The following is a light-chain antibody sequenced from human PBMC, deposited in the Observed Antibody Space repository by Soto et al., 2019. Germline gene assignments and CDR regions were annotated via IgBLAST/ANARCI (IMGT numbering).Light chain of an antibody. J-gene: IGLJ2*01. CDR1: SSNIGSNT. CDR3: AAWDDSLNGVV. V-gene: IGLV1-44*01. Sequence: QSVLTQPPSASGTPGQRVTISCSGSSSNIGSNTVNWYQQLPGTAPKLLIYSNNQRPSGVPDRFSGSKSGTSASRAISGLQSEAEADYYCAAWDDSLNGVVFGGGTKLTVL. CDR2: SNN.